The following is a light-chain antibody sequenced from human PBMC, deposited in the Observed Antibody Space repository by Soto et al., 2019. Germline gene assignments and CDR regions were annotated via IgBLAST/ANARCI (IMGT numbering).Light chain of an antibody. V-gene: IGKV3-20*01. CDR1: QSVSSSY. J-gene: IGKJ2*01. Sequence: EIVLTQSPGTLSLSPGERATLSRRASQSVSSSYLAWYQQKPGQAPRLLIYGASSRATGIPDRFSGSGSGTDFTLTISRLEPEDFAVYYCQQYGSLLYTFGQGTKLEIK. CDR2: GAS. CDR3: QQYGSLLYT.